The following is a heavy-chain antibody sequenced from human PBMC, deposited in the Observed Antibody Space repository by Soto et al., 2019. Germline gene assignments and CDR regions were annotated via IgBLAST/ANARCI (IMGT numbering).Heavy chain of an antibody. V-gene: IGHV1-69*06. Sequence: QVQLVQSGTEVKKPGSSVKVSCKASGGSLSTNPISWVRQAPGQGLEWMGGTGSGTGPGNHAQKFQGRLTVTADKSTSTVYMELTNXXXXXXXXYYCARRHSGGFFRFFDSWGXGTLVTVSS. CDR1: GGSLSTNP. J-gene: IGHJ4*01. CDR3: ARRHSGGFFRFFDS. CDR2: TGSGTGPG. D-gene: IGHD2-15*01.